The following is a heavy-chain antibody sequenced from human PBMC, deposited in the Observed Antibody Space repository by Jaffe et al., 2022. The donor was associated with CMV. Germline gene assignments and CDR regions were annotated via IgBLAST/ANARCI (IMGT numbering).Heavy chain of an antibody. V-gene: IGHV3-74*01. Sequence: EMQLVESGGGLVQPGGSLRLSCGASGFTFSNYWMYWVRQAPGKGLVWVSRMSTDGTITSYADSVKGRFTISRDNTKNTLYLQMNSLRVEDTAVYYCAREMGAATPGYWGQGTLVTVSS. CDR2: MSTDGTIT. J-gene: IGHJ4*02. CDR1: GFTFSNYW. D-gene: IGHD1-26*01. CDR3: AREMGAATPGY.